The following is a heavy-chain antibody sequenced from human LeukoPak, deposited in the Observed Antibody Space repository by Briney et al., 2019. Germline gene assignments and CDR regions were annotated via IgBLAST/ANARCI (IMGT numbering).Heavy chain of an antibody. CDR1: GGTFSSYA. V-gene: IGHV1-69*05. CDR2: IIPIFGTA. CDR3: ARDLLYYYDSSGYKFDY. J-gene: IGHJ4*02. Sequence: SVKVSCKASGGTFSSYAISWVRQAPGQGLEWMGRIIPIFGTANYAQKFQGRVTIITDESTSTAYMELSSLRSEDTAVYYCARDLLYYYDSSGYKFDYWGQGTLVTVSS. D-gene: IGHD3-22*01.